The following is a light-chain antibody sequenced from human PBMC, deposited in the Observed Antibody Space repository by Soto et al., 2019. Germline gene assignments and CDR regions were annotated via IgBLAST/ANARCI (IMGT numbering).Light chain of an antibody. CDR3: ISYTTISTYV. V-gene: IGLV2-14*03. Sequence: QSVLTQPASVSGSPGQSIAISCTGTSSDVGSYNYVSWYQHHPGKAPKVMIYDVSSRPSGVSNRFSGSKSGNTASLTISGLQAEDEADYYCISYTTISTYVFGTGPSSPS. CDR1: SSDVGSYNY. CDR2: DVS. J-gene: IGLJ1*01.